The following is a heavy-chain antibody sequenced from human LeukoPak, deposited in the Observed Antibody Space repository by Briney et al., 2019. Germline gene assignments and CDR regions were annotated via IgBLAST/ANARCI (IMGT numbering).Heavy chain of an antibody. CDR1: GFTFDDYA. D-gene: IGHD3-9*01. Sequence: GGSLRLSCAASGFTFDDYAMQWVRQAPGKGLEWVTGISWNSGNIGYADSVKGRFIISRDNAKNSLYLQMSSLRAEDTALYYCAKGIKFGLTGANDYWGQGTLVTVSS. CDR2: ISWNSGNI. V-gene: IGHV3-9*01. CDR3: AKGIKFGLTGANDY. J-gene: IGHJ4*02.